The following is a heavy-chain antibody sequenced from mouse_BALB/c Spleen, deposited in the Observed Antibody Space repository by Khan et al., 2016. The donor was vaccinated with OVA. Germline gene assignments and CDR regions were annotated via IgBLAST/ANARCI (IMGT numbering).Heavy chain of an antibody. CDR2: IWTGGIT. Sequence: VQLQESGPGLVAPSQSLSITCTVSGFSLSNYGVHWVRQPPGKGLVWLGVIWTGGITNYNSALMSRLSISKDNSKSQVFLNMNRLQTDDTAIYYCASSYDYDVGGFAYWGQGTLVTVSA. D-gene: IGHD2-4*01. V-gene: IGHV2-9*02. J-gene: IGHJ3*01. CDR1: GFSLSNYG. CDR3: ASSYDYDVGGFAY.